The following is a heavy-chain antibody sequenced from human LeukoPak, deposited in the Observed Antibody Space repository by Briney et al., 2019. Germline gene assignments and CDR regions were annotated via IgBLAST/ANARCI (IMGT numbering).Heavy chain of an antibody. D-gene: IGHD6-6*01. CDR2: FDPEDGET. Sequence: ASVKVSCKVSGYTLTELSMHWVRQAPGKGLEWMGGFDPEDGETIYAQKFQGRVTMTEDTSTDTAYMELSSLRSEDTAVYYYTLAARINWFDPWGQGTLVTVSS. CDR3: TLAARINWFDP. V-gene: IGHV1-24*01. CDR1: GYTLTELS. J-gene: IGHJ5*02.